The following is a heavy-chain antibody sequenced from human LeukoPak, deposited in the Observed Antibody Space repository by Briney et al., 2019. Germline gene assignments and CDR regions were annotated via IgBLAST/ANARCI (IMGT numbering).Heavy chain of an antibody. D-gene: IGHD3-22*01. V-gene: IGHV1-3*01. CDR1: GYTFTSYA. Sequence: ASVKVSCKASGYTFTSYAMYWVRQAPGQRLEWMGWINAGNGNTKYSQKFQGRVTITRDTSASTAYMELSSLRSEDTAVYYCARDLGYYDCSGYYDYWGQGTLVTVSS. J-gene: IGHJ4*02. CDR2: INAGNGNT. CDR3: ARDLGYYDCSGYYDY.